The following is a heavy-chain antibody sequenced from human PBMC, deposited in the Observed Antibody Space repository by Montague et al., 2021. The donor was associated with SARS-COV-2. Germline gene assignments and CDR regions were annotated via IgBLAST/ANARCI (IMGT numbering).Heavy chain of an antibody. V-gene: IGHV4-59*11. J-gene: IGHJ5*02. CDR3: ARAISVRRAVNWFDP. CDR1: GGSMSDHY. Sequence: SETLSLTCTVSGGSMSDHYWAWIRQPPATGLEWLAYIYYSGGINSNASLKSRVSMSVDTSKNKFSLKLTSVTAADTAVYYCARAISVRRAVNWFDPWGQGTLVTVSS. CDR2: IYYSGGI. D-gene: IGHD3-10*01.